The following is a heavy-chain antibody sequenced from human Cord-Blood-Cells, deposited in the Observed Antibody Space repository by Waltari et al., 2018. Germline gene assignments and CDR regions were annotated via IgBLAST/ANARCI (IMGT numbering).Heavy chain of an antibody. J-gene: IGHJ4*02. CDR3: ARQEIALVQGVIIDY. CDR2: IYYSGST. Sequence: QLQLQESGPGLVKPSATLSLTCPVSGGSISSSSYYWGWIRQPPGKGLEWIGSIYYSGSTYYNPSLKSRVTISVDTSKNQFSLKLSSVTAADTAVYYCARQEIALVQGVIIDYWGQGTLVTVSS. CDR1: GGSISSSSYY. V-gene: IGHV4-39*01. D-gene: IGHD3-10*01.